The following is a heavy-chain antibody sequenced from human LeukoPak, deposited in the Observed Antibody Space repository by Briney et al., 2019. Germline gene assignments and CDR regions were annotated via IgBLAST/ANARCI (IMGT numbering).Heavy chain of an antibody. Sequence: GGSLRLSCAASGFTFMSHEMNWVRQAPGKGLEWVSYISPSGSTMYYADSVKGRFTISRDNARNSLYLQMNSLRAEDTAVYYCAREGYSEILGAFDLWGQGTMVTVSS. V-gene: IGHV3-48*03. J-gene: IGHJ3*01. CDR1: GFTFMSHE. D-gene: IGHD1-26*01. CDR2: ISPSGSTM. CDR3: AREGYSEILGAFDL.